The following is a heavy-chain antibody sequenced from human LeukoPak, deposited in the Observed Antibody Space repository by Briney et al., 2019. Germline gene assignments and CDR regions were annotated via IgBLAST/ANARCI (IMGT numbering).Heavy chain of an antibody. Sequence: QAGGSLRLSCAASGFTFSTYAMTWVRQVPGKGLEWVSTILPGGGDTYHADSVKGRFSISRDNSKNMLYLQMNSLRAEDTAVYYCAKGGGRPKGDAFDIWGQGTMVTVSS. V-gene: IGHV3-23*01. D-gene: IGHD1-26*01. CDR1: GFTFSTYA. J-gene: IGHJ3*02. CDR3: AKGGGRPKGDAFDI. CDR2: ILPGGGDT.